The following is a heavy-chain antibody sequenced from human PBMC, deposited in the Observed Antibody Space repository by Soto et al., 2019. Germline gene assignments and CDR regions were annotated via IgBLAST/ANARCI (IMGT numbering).Heavy chain of an antibody. V-gene: IGHV3-13*04. CDR2: IGTPGDT. Sequence: EVQLVESGGGLVQPGVSLRLSCAASGFTFSSYDMQWVRQATGKGLEWVSAIGTPGDTYYPGSVKGRFTISRENAKNSLYLQMNSLRAGDTAVYYCARSPPGGYHYYNGMDGWGQGTTVTVSS. CDR3: ARSPPGGYHYYNGMDG. D-gene: IGHD3-22*01. CDR1: GFTFSSYD. J-gene: IGHJ6*02.